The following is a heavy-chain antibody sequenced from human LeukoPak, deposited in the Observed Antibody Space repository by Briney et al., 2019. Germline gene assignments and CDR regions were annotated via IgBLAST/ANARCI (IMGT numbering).Heavy chain of an antibody. CDR3: AREGYDILTSYPITTDY. J-gene: IGHJ4*02. D-gene: IGHD3-9*01. CDR1: GFTFSSYE. CDR2: ISSSGSTI. V-gene: IGHV3-48*03. Sequence: GGSLRLSCAASGFTFSSYEMNWVRQAPGKGLEWVSYISSSGSTIYYADSVKGRFTISRDNAKNSLYLQMNSLRAEDTAVYYCAREGYDILTSYPITTDYWGQGTLVTVSS.